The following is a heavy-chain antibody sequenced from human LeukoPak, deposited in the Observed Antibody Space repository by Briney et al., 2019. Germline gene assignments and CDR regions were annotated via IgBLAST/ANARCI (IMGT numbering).Heavy chain of an antibody. V-gene: IGHV3-74*01. CDR2: INSDGSST. D-gene: IGHD3-22*01. CDR3: ARDGSYYDSSGYYPDAFDI. CDR1: GFTFSSFW. Sequence: GGSLRLSCAASGFTFSSFWMHWVRQAPGKGLVWVSRINSDGSSTSYADSVKGRFTISRDNAKNTLYLQMNGLRAEDTAVYYCARDGSYYDSSGYYPDAFDIWGQGTMVTVSS. J-gene: IGHJ3*02.